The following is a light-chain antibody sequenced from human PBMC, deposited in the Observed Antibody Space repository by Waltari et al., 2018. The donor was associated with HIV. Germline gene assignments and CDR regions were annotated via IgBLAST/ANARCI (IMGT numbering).Light chain of an antibody. J-gene: IGLJ3*02. CDR2: YTS. Sequence: QAVVTQEPSLTVSPGGTVTLTCGSSTGAVTSGHYPYWFQQKPGPAPTTRIFYTSNSHSWTPARCSGSLLGGKAALTLSGAQPEDEAEYYCLLSYSGASWVFGGGTKVTIL. V-gene: IGLV7-46*01. CDR3: LLSYSGASWV. CDR1: TGAVTSGHY.